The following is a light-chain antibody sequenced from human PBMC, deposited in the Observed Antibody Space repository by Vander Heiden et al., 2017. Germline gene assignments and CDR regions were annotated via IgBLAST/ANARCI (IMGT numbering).Light chain of an antibody. J-gene: IGKJ2*01. V-gene: IGKV3-15*01. Sequence: EIVMTQSQDTLSVSPGERATLSCRASQSINTNLAWYQHKPAQAPRLLIYDASTRATGVPARFSGSGYGTEFTLTISSLQSEDFGVYYCQQYNDGPPMYTFGQGTKLEIK. CDR3: QQYNDGPPMYT. CDR1: QSINTN. CDR2: DAS.